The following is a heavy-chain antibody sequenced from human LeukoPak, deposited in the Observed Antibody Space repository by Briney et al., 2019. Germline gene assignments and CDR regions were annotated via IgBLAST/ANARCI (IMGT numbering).Heavy chain of an antibody. Sequence: GGSLRVSCAASGFTFSSYEMNWVRQAPGKGLEWVSYISSSGSTIYYADSVKGRFTISRDNAKNSLYLQTNSVRAEDTAVYYCARVSGFGELFFDYWGQGTLVTVSS. CDR3: ARVSGFGELFFDY. V-gene: IGHV3-48*03. D-gene: IGHD3-10*01. CDR2: ISSSGSTI. J-gene: IGHJ4*02. CDR1: GFTFSSYE.